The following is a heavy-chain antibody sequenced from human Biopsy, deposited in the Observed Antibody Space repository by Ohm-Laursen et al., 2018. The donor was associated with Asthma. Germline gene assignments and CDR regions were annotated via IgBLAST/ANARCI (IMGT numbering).Heavy chain of an antibody. CDR1: GDAMSTSGSY. J-gene: IGHJ2*01. CDR3: ARAVSSSSYWYFDL. V-gene: IGHV4-39*02. Sequence: TLSLTCIVSGDAMSTSGSYWGWIRQSPGKGLEWIGSIYYSGRTYYNPSLESRVTISADTLKNHFSLKVTSVTAADTAVYYCARAVSSSSYWYFDLWGRGDLVTVSS. CDR2: IYYSGRT. D-gene: IGHD6-6*01.